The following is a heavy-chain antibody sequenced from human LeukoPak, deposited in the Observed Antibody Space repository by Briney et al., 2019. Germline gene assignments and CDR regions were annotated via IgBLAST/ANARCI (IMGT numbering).Heavy chain of an antibody. D-gene: IGHD2-2*02. CDR1: GGSISSSSYH. J-gene: IGHJ4*01. CDR2: IYYSGTT. V-gene: IGHV4-39*01. CDR3: ATTYDYTRGGYDY. Sequence: PSETLSLTCTVSGGSISSSSYHSGWIRQPPGKGLEWIGSIYYSGTTYYNPSRKSRVTISVDTSKNQFSLKVSSVTAADTAVYYCATTYDYTRGGYDYWGHGSLVTVSS.